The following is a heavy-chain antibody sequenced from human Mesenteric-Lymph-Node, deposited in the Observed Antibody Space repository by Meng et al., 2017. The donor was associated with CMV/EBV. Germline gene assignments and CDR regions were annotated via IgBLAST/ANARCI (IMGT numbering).Heavy chain of an antibody. CDR2: IKQDGSEK. Sequence: GESLKISCVGSGFTFSRYWMSWVRQAPGKGLEWVANIKQDGSEKYYVDSVKGRFTVSRDNAKNTLYLQMETLRAEDTAVYYCAREECSSASCYVYYYYYGEDVWGQGTPVTVSS. D-gene: IGHD2-2*01. CDR3: AREECSSASCYVYYYYYGEDV. J-gene: IGHJ6*02. V-gene: IGHV3-7*01. CDR1: GFTFSRYW.